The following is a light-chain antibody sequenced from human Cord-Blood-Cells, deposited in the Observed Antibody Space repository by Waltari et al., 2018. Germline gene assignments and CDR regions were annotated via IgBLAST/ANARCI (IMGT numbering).Light chain of an antibody. CDR3: QQYNNWPPHP. CDR2: GSS. J-gene: IGKJ2*01. CDR1: QSLSSN. Sequence: EIVMTQSPATLSVSPGERATLSCRASQSLSSNLVWYQQKPGQASRILIYGSSTRATGIPARFSGSGSGTEFTLTISSLQSEDLSVYYCQQYNNWPPHPFGQGTKLEIK. V-gene: IGKV3-15*01.